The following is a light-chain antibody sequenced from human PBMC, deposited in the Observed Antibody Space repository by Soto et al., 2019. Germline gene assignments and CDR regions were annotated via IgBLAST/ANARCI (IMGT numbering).Light chain of an antibody. CDR2: ATS. Sequence: AIQMTQSPSSLSASVGDRVTITYRASQGIRTELGWYQQKPGKAPKLLIYATSTLQSGVPSRFSGSGSGTDFTLTISSLQPEDFAIYYCLQDYNYPRTFGQGTKVEIK. CDR1: QGIRTE. V-gene: IGKV1-6*01. J-gene: IGKJ1*01. CDR3: LQDYNYPRT.